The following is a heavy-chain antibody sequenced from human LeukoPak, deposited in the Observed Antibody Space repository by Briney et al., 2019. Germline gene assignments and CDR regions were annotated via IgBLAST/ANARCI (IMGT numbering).Heavy chain of an antibody. Sequence: PGGSLRLSCAAPGFTFSDYYMSWIRQAPGKGLEWVSYISSSGSTIYYADSVKGRFTISRDNAKNSLYLQMNSLRAEDTAVYYCARDSITMVRGVIFSANYFDYWGQGTLVTVSS. V-gene: IGHV3-11*01. J-gene: IGHJ4*02. CDR2: ISSSGSTI. CDR3: ARDSITMVRGVIFSANYFDY. D-gene: IGHD3-10*01. CDR1: GFTFSDYY.